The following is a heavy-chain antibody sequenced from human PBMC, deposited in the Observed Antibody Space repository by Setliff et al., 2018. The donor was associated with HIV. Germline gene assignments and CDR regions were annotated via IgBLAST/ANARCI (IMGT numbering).Heavy chain of an antibody. CDR1: GISVSSGSYF. D-gene: IGHD5-18*01. CDR3: VRTEDYSYGDAPFDY. V-gene: IGHV4-61*02. J-gene: IGHJ4*01. CDR2: IYTSGIT. Sequence: SETLSLTCTVAGISVSSGSYFWTWIRQPAGKGLEWIGRIYTSGITNYNPSLKSRVTISVDTSKNKFSLKLNSVTAADTAVYYCVRTEDYSYGDAPFDYWGHGTLVTVSS.